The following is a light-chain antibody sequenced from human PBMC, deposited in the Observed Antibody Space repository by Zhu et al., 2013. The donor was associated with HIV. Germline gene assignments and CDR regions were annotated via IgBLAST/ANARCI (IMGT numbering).Light chain of an antibody. CDR2: DVS. J-gene: IGLJ1*01. CDR1: SNDVGAYNF. V-gene: IGLV2-14*01. Sequence: QSALTQPRSVSGSPGQSVTISCTGTSNDVGAYNFVSWYQQHPGKAPKLMIYDVSQRPSGVSNRFSGSKSGNTASLTISGLQAEDEADYYCSSYTSSSTLVFGTGTKVTVL. CDR3: SSYTSSSTLV.